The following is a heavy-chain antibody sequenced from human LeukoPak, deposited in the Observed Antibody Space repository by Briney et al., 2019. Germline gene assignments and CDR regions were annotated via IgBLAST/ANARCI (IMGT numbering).Heavy chain of an antibody. V-gene: IGHV5-51*01. D-gene: IGHD1-1*01. Sequence: GESLKISCEGSGYSFTSYWIGWVRQMPGKGLEWMGIIYPGDPDTRYSPSFQGQVTISADKSISTAYLQWSSLKASDTAMYYCARLRLCTTGTTFDYWSQGTLVTVSP. CDR3: ARLRLCTTGTTFDY. CDR2: IYPGDPDT. CDR1: GYSFTSYW. J-gene: IGHJ4*02.